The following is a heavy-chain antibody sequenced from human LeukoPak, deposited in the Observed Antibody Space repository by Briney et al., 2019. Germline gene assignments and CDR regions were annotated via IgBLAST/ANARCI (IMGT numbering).Heavy chain of an antibody. CDR3: ARYYDTTVGDAFDI. CDR2: INPDGSEK. V-gene: IGHV3-7*01. J-gene: IGHJ3*02. D-gene: IGHD3-16*01. Sequence: GGSLRLSCSASGFSFTNAWMSWVRQAPGKGLEWVANINPDGSEKYYVDSVKGRFTISRDNGKNSLYLQLNSLRAEDTAVYYCARYYDTTVGDAFDIWGQGTMVTVSS. CDR1: GFSFTNAW.